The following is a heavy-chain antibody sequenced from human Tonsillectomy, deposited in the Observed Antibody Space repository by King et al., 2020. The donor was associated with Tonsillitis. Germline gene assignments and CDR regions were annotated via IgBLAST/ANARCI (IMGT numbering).Heavy chain of an antibody. V-gene: IGHV3-23*04. J-gene: IGHJ4*02. CDR3: AKLGYSSGWYGYFDY. CDR1: GFTFSSYA. CDR2: ISGNSGST. Sequence: VQLVESGGGLVQPGGSLRLSCAASGFTFSSYAMTWVRQAPGKGLEWVSAISGNSGSTYYADSVKGRFTISRDNSKNTLYLQINSLRAEDTAIYYCAKLGYSSGWYGYFDYWGQGTLVTVSS. D-gene: IGHD6-19*01.